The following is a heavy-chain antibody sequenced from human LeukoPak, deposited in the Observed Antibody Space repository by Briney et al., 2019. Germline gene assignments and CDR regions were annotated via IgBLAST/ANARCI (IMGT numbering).Heavy chain of an antibody. CDR2: LTWSSGSV. CDR3: AKDIFGYSSSRAIDY. CDR1: GFTFDDYA. J-gene: IGHJ4*02. Sequence: GRSLRLSCAASGFTFDDYAMHWVRQAPGKGLEWVSGLTWSSGSVAYADSVKGRFTISRGNAKNSLYLQMNSLRAEDTALYYCAKDIFGYSSSRAIDYWGQGTLVTVSS. D-gene: IGHD6-13*01. V-gene: IGHV3-9*01.